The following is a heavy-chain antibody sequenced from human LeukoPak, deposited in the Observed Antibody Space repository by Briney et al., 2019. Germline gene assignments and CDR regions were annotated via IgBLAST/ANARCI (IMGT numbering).Heavy chain of an antibody. CDR3: ARGGGSYDY. V-gene: IGHV3-21*01. D-gene: IGHD1-26*01. CDR1: GFTFSTYS. Sequence: GGSLRLSCAASGFTFSTYSINWVRQAPGKGLEWVSSISGDSNYIYYADSVRGRFTISRDNAKTSLYLQMNSLRADDTAVYYCARGGGSYDYWGKGTLVTVSS. J-gene: IGHJ4*02. CDR2: ISGDSNYI.